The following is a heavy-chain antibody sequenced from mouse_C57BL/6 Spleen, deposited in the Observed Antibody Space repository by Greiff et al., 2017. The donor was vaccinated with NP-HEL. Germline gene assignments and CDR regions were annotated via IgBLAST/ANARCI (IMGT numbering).Heavy chain of an antibody. Sequence: VQLQQSGAELATPGASVKLSCKASGYTFTSYWMHWVKQRPGQGLEWIGYINPSSGYTKYNQKFKDKATLTADKSSSTAYLQLSSLTYEDSAVYYWARSFYSLDAWFAYWGQGTLVTVSA. J-gene: IGHJ3*01. D-gene: IGHD1-1*01. V-gene: IGHV1-7*01. CDR1: GYTFTSYW. CDR2: INPSSGYT. CDR3: ARSFYSLDAWFAY.